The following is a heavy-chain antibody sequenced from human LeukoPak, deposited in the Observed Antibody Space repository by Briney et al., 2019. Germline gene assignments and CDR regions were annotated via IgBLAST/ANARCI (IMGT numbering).Heavy chain of an antibody. D-gene: IGHD3-16*01. V-gene: IGHV4-61*02. CDR3: ARVGGVGYYYYMDV. Sequence: SETLSLTCTVSGGSISSGSYYWSWIRQPAGKGLEWIGRMYISGSTNYNPSLKSRVTISLDTSKNQFSLKLSFVTAADTALYYCARVGGVGYYYYMDVWGKGTTVTVSS. CDR1: GGSISSGSYY. J-gene: IGHJ6*03. CDR2: MYISGST.